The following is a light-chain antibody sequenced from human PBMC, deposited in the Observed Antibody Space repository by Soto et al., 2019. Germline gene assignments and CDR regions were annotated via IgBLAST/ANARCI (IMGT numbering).Light chain of an antibody. J-gene: IGKJ1*01. Sequence: EIVLAQSPGTLSLSPGERATLSCRASQSVSSIYLAWYQQKPGQAPRLLIYGASSRATGIPDRFSGSGSGTDFTLIISRLETEDFAVYYCQEYGSSRTFGQGTKVEIK. V-gene: IGKV3-20*01. CDR1: QSVSSIY. CDR3: QEYGSSRT. CDR2: GAS.